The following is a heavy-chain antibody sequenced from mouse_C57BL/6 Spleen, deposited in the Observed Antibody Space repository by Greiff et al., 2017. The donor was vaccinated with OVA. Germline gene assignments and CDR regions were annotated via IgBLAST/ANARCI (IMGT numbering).Heavy chain of an antibody. CDR1: GYTFTDYN. D-gene: IGHD4-1*01. V-gene: IGHV1-18*01. J-gene: IGHJ4*01. Sequence: VQLKQSGPELVKPGASVKIPCKASGYTFTDYNMDWVKQSHGKSLEWIGDINPNNGGTIYNQKFKGKATLTVDKSSSTAYMELRSLTSEDTAVYYCARSEDWDLAMDYWGQGTSVTVSS. CDR2: INPNNGGT. CDR3: ARSEDWDLAMDY.